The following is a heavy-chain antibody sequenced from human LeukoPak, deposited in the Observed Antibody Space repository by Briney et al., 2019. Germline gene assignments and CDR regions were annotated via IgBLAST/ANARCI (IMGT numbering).Heavy chain of an antibody. CDR1: GFTFSSYS. J-gene: IGHJ3*02. V-gene: IGHV3-48*01. D-gene: IGHD5-24*01. Sequence: SGGSLRLSCAASGFTFSSYSMNWVRQAPGKGLEWVSYVSSSSTIYYADSVKGRFTISRDNAKNSLYLQMNSLRAEDTAVYYCALLTGMATTSNAFDIWGQGTMVTVSS. CDR2: VSSSSTI. CDR3: ALLTGMATTSNAFDI.